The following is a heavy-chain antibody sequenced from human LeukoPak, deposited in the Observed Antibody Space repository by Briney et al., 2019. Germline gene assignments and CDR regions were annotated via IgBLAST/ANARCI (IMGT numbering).Heavy chain of an antibody. CDR2: ISYDGSNK. V-gene: IGHV3-30*18. J-gene: IGHJ4*02. CDR3: AKEAFDSSGSSDY. CDR1: GFTFSSYG. D-gene: IGHD3-22*01. Sequence: GGSLRLSCAASGFTFSSYGMHWVRQAPGKGLEWVAVISYDGSNKYYADSVKGRFTISRDNSKNTLYLQMNSLRAEDTAVYYCAKEAFDSSGSSDYWGQGTLVTVSS.